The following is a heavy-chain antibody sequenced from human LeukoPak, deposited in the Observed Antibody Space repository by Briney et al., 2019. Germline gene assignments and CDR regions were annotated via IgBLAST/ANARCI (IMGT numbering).Heavy chain of an antibody. CDR2: ISWNSGSI. J-gene: IGHJ4*02. D-gene: IGHD3-22*01. CDR1: GFTFDDYA. Sequence: GGSLRLSCAASGFTFDDYAMPWVRHAPGKGLEWVSGISWNSGSIGYADSVKGRFTISRDNAKNSLYLQMNSLRAEDTALYYCAKDIGPYYDSSGYYGYWGQGTLVTVSS. V-gene: IGHV3-9*01. CDR3: AKDIGPYYDSSGYYGY.